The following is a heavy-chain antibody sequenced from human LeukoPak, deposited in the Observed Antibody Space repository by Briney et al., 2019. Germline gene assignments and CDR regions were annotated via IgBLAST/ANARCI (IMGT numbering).Heavy chain of an antibody. V-gene: IGHV3-30*04. Sequence: SGGSLRLSCAASGFSFSGYAIHWVRQAPGKGLEWVASISYNGRNKYYADSVKGRFTIDRDNSKNIVYLQMNSLRADDTAVYSCARQEGRNYYFEGLDYWGQGTLVTVSS. D-gene: IGHD3-22*01. CDR3: ARQEGRNYYFEGLDY. J-gene: IGHJ4*02. CDR2: ISYNGRNK. CDR1: GFSFSGYA.